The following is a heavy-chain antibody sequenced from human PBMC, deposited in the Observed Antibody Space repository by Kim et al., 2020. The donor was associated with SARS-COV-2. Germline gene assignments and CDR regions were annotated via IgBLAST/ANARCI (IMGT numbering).Heavy chain of an antibody. CDR3: ARQGYPDV. J-gene: IGHJ6*02. V-gene: IGHV5-51*01. CDR2: DSDT. Sequence: DSDTRYSPSFQGRVTISADKSISTAYLQWSSLKASDTATYYCARQGYPDVWGQGTTVTVSS. D-gene: IGHD5-12*01.